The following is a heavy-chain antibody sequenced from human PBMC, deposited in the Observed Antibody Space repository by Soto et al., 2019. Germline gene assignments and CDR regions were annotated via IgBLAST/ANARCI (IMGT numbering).Heavy chain of an antibody. V-gene: IGHV3-74*01. CDR1: GFTFGNSW. CDR2: MNSDGSTT. D-gene: IGHD2-21*01. CDR3: ARGGGGDGYNLLGSPAY. J-gene: IGHJ4*02. Sequence: EVQLVESGGALVQPGGSLRLSCAASGFTFGNSWMHWVRQAPGEGLEWVSRMNSDGSTTDYADSVKGRFTVSRDNAKNTLYLQMNSLRAEDTAVYYCARGGGGDGYNLLGSPAYWGQGTLVTVSS.